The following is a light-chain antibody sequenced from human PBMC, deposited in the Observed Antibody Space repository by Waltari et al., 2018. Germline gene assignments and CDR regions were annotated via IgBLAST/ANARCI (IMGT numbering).Light chain of an antibody. J-gene: IGKJ1*01. V-gene: IGKV4-1*01. CDR1: PRVLYSSNNKNY. CDR2: WAS. Sequence: IVMTQSPDSLAVYLGERATINCKSSPRVLYSSNNKNYLAWYQQKAGQPPTLLIYWASNRASGVPDRFSGSGSGTDFTLTISSLQAEDVAVYYCQQYYATPPWTFGQGTKVEIK. CDR3: QQYYATPPWT.